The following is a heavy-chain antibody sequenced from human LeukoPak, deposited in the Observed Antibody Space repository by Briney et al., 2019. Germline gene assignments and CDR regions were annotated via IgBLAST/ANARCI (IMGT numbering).Heavy chain of an antibody. CDR1: GGPISSYY. V-gene: IGHV4-4*07. Sequence: SETLSLTCTVSGGPISSYYWSWIRQPAGKGLEWIGRIYTTGSTDYNPSLKSRVTLSVDTSKNQFSLTLRSVTAADTAVYYCARDPIHYFGSSAYSSDDSWGQGTLVTISS. CDR2: IYTTGST. D-gene: IGHD3-22*01. CDR3: ARDPIHYFGSSAYSSDDS. J-gene: IGHJ4*02.